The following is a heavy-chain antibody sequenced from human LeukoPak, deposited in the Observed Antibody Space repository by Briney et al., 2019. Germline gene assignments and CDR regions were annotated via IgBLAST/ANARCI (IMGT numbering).Heavy chain of an antibody. Sequence: GGSLRLSCAASGFTFSIVWMTWVRQAPGKGLECVGRIKSRADGGTTDYAAPVKGRFTISRDDSKNTLYLQLNSLRAEDTAVYYCAKYCSGGNCYSGLYWGQGTLVTVSS. CDR1: GFTFSIVW. CDR3: AKYCSGGNCYSGLY. D-gene: IGHD2-15*01. V-gene: IGHV3-15*01. J-gene: IGHJ4*02. CDR2: IKSRADGGTT.